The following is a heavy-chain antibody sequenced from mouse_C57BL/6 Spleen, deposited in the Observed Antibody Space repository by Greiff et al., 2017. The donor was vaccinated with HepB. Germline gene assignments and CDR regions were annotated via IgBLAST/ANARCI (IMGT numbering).Heavy chain of an antibody. J-gene: IGHJ3*01. CDR2: IRSKSNNYAT. CDR1: GFSFNTYA. CDR3: VREGYYYGPFAY. Sequence: EVMLVESGGGLVQPKGSLKLSCAASGFSFNTYAMNWVRQAPGKGLEWVARIRSKSNNYATYYADSVKDRFTISRDDSESMLYLQMNNLKTEDTAMYYCVREGYYYGPFAYWGQGTLVTVSA. D-gene: IGHD1-1*01. V-gene: IGHV10-1*01.